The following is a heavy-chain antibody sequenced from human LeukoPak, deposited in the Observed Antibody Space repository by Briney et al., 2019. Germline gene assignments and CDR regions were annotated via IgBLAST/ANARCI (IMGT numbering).Heavy chain of an antibody. D-gene: IGHD6-19*01. CDR1: GYTFTSYA. Sequence: ASVKVSCKASGYTFTSYAMHWVRQAPGQRLEWMGWINAGNGNTKYSQKFQGRVTITRDTSASTAYMELSSPRSEDTAVYYCARDQWLVLNAFDIWGQGTMVTVSS. J-gene: IGHJ3*02. V-gene: IGHV1-3*01. CDR3: ARDQWLVLNAFDI. CDR2: INAGNGNT.